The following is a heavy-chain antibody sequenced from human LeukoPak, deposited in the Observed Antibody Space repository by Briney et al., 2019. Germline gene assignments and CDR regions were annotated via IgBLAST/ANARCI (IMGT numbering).Heavy chain of an antibody. CDR3: ARDAGTWGYYYYMDV. V-gene: IGHV4-59*01. J-gene: IGHJ6*03. CDR2: IYYSGST. D-gene: IGHD1-1*01. Sequence: KPSETLSLTCTVSGGSISSYYWSWIRQPPGKGLEWIGYIYYSGSTNYNPSLKSRVTISVDTSKNQFSLKLSSVTAADTAVYYCARDAGTWGYYYYMDVWGKGTTVTVSS. CDR1: GGSISSYY.